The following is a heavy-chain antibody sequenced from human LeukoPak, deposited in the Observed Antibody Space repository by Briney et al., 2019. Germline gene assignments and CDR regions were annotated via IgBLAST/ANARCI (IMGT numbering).Heavy chain of an antibody. Sequence: PGRSLGLSCAASGFTFSSYAMHWVRQAPGKGLEWVAVIPYDGSNKYYADSVKGRFTIPRENSKNTLYLQMNSLGAEDTAVYYCARGVRYCSSTSCYFRAFDIWGQGTMVTVSS. CDR1: GFTFSSYA. D-gene: IGHD2-2*01. CDR3: ARGVRYCSSTSCYFRAFDI. V-gene: IGHV3-30-3*01. CDR2: IPYDGSNK. J-gene: IGHJ3*02.